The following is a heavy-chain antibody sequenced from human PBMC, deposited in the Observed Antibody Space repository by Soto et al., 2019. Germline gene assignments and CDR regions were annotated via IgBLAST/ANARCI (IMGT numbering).Heavy chain of an antibody. CDR2: ISYDGTDK. CDR1: GFTFSSYA. Sequence: PGGSLRLSCAASGFTFSSYAMHWVRQAPGKGLEWVAVISYDGTDKYYADSAKGRFTISRDNSKNTLYMELNSLRAEDTAVYYCATDYYDSSGGHHYYYYGMDVWGQGTTVTVSS. D-gene: IGHD3-22*01. J-gene: IGHJ6*02. CDR3: ATDYYDSSGGHHYYYYGMDV. V-gene: IGHV3-30-3*01.